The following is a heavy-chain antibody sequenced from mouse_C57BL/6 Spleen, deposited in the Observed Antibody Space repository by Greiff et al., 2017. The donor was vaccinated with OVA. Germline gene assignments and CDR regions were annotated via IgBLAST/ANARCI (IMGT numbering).Heavy chain of an antibody. CDR3: SLITTVVATGYFDV. CDR2: IWGDGST. J-gene: IGHJ1*03. V-gene: IGHV2-3*01. Sequence: VKLMESGPGLVAPSQSLSITCTVSGFSLTSYGVSWVRQPPGKGLEWLGVIWGDGSTNYHSALISRLSISKDNSKSQVFLKLNSLQTDDTATYYCSLITTVVATGYFDVWGTGTTVTVSS. D-gene: IGHD1-1*01. CDR1: GFSLTSYG.